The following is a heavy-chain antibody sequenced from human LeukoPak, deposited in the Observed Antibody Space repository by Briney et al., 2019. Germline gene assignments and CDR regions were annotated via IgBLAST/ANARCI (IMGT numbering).Heavy chain of an antibody. J-gene: IGHJ5*02. V-gene: IGHV4-39*07. CDR3: ARVEGDYDSSGYLNWFDP. Sequence: SETLSLTCTVSGGSISSSSYYWGWIRQPPGKGLEWIGSIYYSGSTYYNPSLKSRVTISVDTSKNQFSLKLSSVTAADTAVYYCARVEGDYDSSGYLNWFDPWGQGTLVTVSS. CDR2: IYYSGST. CDR1: GGSISSSSYY. D-gene: IGHD3-22*01.